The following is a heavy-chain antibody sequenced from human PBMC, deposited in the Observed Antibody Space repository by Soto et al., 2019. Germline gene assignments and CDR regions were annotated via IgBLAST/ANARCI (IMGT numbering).Heavy chain of an antibody. CDR3: ATQEVGGSYVYTFDP. CDR1: GVSISSSNYY. J-gene: IGHJ5*02. D-gene: IGHD1-26*01. Sequence: SETLSLTCTVSGVSISSSNYYWGWLRQPPGKGLEWIGSIYYSGSTYYNPSLKSRVAISVDTSKNQFSLKLSSVTAADTAVYYCATQEVGGSYVYTFDPWGQGTLVTVS. CDR2: IYYSGST. V-gene: IGHV4-39*01.